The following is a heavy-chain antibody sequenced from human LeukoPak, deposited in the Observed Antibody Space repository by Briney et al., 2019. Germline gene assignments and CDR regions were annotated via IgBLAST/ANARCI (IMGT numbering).Heavy chain of an antibody. CDR3: ARAGGELSFLLELDY. D-gene: IGHD3-16*02. J-gene: IGHJ4*02. Sequence: GGSLRLSCAASGFTFSSYAMHWVRQAPGKGLEWVAVISYDGSNKYYADSVKGRFTISRDNSKNTLYLQMNSLRAEDTAVYYCARAGGELSFLLELDYWGQGTLVTVSS. CDR2: ISYDGSNK. CDR1: GFTFSSYA. V-gene: IGHV3-30-3*01.